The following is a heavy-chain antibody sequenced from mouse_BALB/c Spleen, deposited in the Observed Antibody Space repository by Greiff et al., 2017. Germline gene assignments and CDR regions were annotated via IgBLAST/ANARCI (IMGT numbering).Heavy chain of an antibody. J-gene: IGHJ3*01. D-gene: IGHD4-1*01. Sequence: EVMLVESGGGLVKPGGSLKLSCAASGFTFSSYAMSWVRQSPEKRLEWVAEISSGGSYTYYPDTVTGRFTISRDNAKNTLYLEMSSLRSEDTAMYYCARGGLVAYWGQGTLVTVSA. V-gene: IGHV5-9-4*01. CDR2: ISSGGSYT. CDR1: GFTFSSYA. CDR3: ARGGLVAY.